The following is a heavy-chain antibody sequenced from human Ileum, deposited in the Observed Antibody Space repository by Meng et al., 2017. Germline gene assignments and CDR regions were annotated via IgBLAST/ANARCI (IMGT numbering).Heavy chain of an antibody. D-gene: IGHD3-22*01. CDR3: SRTSYYDNSGYYPG. J-gene: IGHJ4*02. CDR2: INHSGST. Sequence: QVQLQQGGAGLLKPPEPLSLTCAVYGGSFSGYYWSWIRQPPGKGLEWIGEINHSGSTNYNPSLKSRVTISVDTSKNQFSLKLSSVTAADTAVYYCSRTSYYDNSGYYPGWGQGTLVTVSS. V-gene: IGHV4-34*01. CDR1: GGSFSGYY.